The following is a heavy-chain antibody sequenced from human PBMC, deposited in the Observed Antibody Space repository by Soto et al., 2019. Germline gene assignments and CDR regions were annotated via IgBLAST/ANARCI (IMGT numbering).Heavy chain of an antibody. Sequence: SETLSLTCAVYGGSFSGYYWSWIRQPPGKGLEWIGEINHSGSTNYNPSLKSRVTISVDTSKNQFSLKLSSVTAADTAVYYCARAGWSWNWFDPWGQGTLVTVSS. D-gene: IGHD3-10*01. CDR2: INHSGST. J-gene: IGHJ5*02. CDR1: GGSFSGYY. CDR3: ARAGWSWNWFDP. V-gene: IGHV4-34*01.